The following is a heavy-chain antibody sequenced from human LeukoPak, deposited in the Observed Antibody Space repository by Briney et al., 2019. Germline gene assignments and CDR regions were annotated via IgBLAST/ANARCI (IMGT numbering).Heavy chain of an antibody. J-gene: IGHJ5*02. Sequence: GGSLRLSCAASGFTFSSYAMSWLRQAPGKGLEWVSAISGSGGSTYHADSVKGRFTISRDNSKHSLYLQMNSLRAEDTGVYYCAKVGDPWGTPWFDAWGQGTLVTVSS. CDR3: AKVGDPWGTPWFDA. CDR2: ISGSGGST. V-gene: IGHV3-23*01. D-gene: IGHD1-26*01. CDR1: GFTFSSYA.